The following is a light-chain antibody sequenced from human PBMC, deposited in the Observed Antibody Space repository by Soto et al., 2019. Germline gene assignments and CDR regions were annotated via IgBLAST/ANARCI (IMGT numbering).Light chain of an antibody. CDR3: QQYNNWPFS. CDR2: DVS. V-gene: IGKV3-15*01. Sequence: MSQSAYTLSVSTRERATLTCRAGQGVTTNFAWYQQKSGQSPRLLIYDVSIRATGVPAGFSATGSETDFTLTISGLQSGDSAVYFCQQYNNWPFSFGQRTLLE. CDR1: QGVTTN. J-gene: IGKJ5*01.